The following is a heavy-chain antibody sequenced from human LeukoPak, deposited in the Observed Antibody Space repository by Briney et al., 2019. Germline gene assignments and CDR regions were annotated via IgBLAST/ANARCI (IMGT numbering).Heavy chain of an antibody. CDR3: ASDKRVRGVRLIDY. D-gene: IGHD3-10*01. Sequence: ASVKVSCKASGYTFTGYYMHWVRQAPGQGLEWMGWINPNSGGTNYAQKFQGRVTMTRDTSTSTAYMELRSLRSDDTAVYYCASDKRVRGVRLIDYWGQGTLVTVSS. CDR2: INPNSGGT. V-gene: IGHV1-2*02. CDR1: GYTFTGYY. J-gene: IGHJ4*02.